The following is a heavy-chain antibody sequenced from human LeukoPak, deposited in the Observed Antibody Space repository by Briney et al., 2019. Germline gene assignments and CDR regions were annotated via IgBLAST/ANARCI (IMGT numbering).Heavy chain of an antibody. J-gene: IGHJ4*02. CDR2: ISWNSGSI. CDR3: ARRWYFDY. CDR1: GFTFDDYA. V-gene: IGHV3-9*01. Sequence: GGSLRLSCAASGFTFDDYAMHWVRQAPGKGLEWVSGISWNSGSIGYADSVKGRFTISRDNSKNTLYLQMNSLRAEDTAVYYCARRWYFDYWGQGTLVTVSS. D-gene: IGHD6-13*01.